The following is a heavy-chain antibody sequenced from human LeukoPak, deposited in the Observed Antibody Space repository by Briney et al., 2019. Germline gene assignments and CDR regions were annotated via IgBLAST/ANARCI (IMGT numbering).Heavy chain of an antibody. V-gene: IGHV3-30*03. CDR2: ISHDGSDE. Sequence: QTGGSLRLSCAASGFTFSNYGMHWVRQAPGKGLEWVAVISHDGSDEYYADSVKGRFTISRDNSKNTLYLQMNSLGAEDTAVYYCARESGPLDYWGQGALVAVSA. D-gene: IGHD3-3*01. CDR1: GFTFSNYG. J-gene: IGHJ4*02. CDR3: ARESGPLDY.